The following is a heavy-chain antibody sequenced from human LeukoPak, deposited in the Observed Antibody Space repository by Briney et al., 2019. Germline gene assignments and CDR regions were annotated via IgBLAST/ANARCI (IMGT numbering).Heavy chain of an antibody. V-gene: IGHV4-59*12. CDR3: ARGARFRVYYYYYMDV. J-gene: IGHJ6*03. D-gene: IGHD3-10*01. CDR1: GGSISSYY. Sequence: SETLSLTCTVSGGSISSYYWSWIRQPPGKGLEWIGYIYYSGSTNYNPSLKSRVTISVDTSKNQFSLKLTSMTAADTAVYYCARGARFRVYYYYYMDVWGKGTTVTVSS. CDR2: IYYSGST.